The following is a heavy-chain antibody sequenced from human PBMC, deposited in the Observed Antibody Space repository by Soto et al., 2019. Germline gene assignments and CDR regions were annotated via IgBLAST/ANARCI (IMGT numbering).Heavy chain of an antibody. Sequence: SETLSLTCVGSGDTVSSNSVAWNWVRQSPSRGLEWLGRTYYRSRWYSDYAVSVRSRIDINADTSKNQVSLQLNSVTPEDTAVYYCARSEEDSDYYYYGMDVWGQGTTVTVS. CDR1: GDTVSSNSVA. D-gene: IGHD2-15*01. V-gene: IGHV6-1*01. J-gene: IGHJ6*02. CDR2: TYYRSRWYS. CDR3: ARSEEDSDYYYYGMDV.